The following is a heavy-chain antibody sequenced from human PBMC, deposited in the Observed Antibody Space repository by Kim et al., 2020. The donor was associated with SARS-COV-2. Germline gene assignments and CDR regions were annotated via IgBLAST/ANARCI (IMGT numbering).Heavy chain of an antibody. J-gene: IGHJ3*02. CDR3: ARDPGSQTPNAFDI. V-gene: IGHV4-59*13. CDR1: GGPISSYY. Sequence: SQTLSLTCTVSGGPISSYYWSWIRQPPGKGLEWIGYIYYSGSTNYNPSLKSRVTISVDTSKNQFSLKLSSVTAADTAVYYCARDPGSQTPNAFDIWGQGTMVTVSS. CDR2: IYYSGST.